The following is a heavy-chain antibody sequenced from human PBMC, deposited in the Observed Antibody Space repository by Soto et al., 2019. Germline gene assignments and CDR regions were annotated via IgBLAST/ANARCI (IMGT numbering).Heavy chain of an antibody. V-gene: IGHV1-46*01. CDR2: INPSRGLT. J-gene: IGHJ4*02. CDR3: ARDGVPIAGRSGYFDY. D-gene: IGHD6-19*01. CDR1: GDIVANYY. Sequence: ASVKFSCKSAGDIVANYYIHCGGRTAGQGPEWIGVINPSRGLTTYSQRFQGRVSMTRDTSTTTVYMELSSLRSEDTATYYCARDGVPIAGRSGYFDYWGPGTEVTVSS.